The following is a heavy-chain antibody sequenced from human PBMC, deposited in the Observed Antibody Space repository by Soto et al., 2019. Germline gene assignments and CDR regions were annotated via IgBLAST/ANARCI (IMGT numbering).Heavy chain of an antibody. J-gene: IGHJ4*02. D-gene: IGHD3-10*01. CDR1: GGSISSSPYY. V-gene: IGHV4-31*03. CDR2: IYYTGST. Sequence: SETLSLTCTVSGGSISSSPYYWTWIRQHPGKGLEWIGYIYYTGSTYYNPSLKSRLTISVDTSKNQFSLKLNSVTAADTALYYCARDRLGGGSGSYLFDYWGQGTLVTVSS. CDR3: ARDRLGGGSGSYLFDY.